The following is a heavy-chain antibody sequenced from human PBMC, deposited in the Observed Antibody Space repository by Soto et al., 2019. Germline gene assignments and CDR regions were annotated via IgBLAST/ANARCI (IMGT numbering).Heavy chain of an antibody. Sequence: QVQLVQSGAEVKKPGASVKVSCKASGYTFTGYYMHWVRQAPGQGLEWMGWINPNSGGTNYAQKFQGWVTMTRDTSISTAYMELSRLRSDDTAVYYCARRYEGEWLTQGVYYFDYWGQGTLVTVSS. CDR2: INPNSGGT. CDR1: GYTFTGYY. J-gene: IGHJ4*02. D-gene: IGHD6-19*01. CDR3: ARRYEGEWLTQGVYYFDY. V-gene: IGHV1-2*04.